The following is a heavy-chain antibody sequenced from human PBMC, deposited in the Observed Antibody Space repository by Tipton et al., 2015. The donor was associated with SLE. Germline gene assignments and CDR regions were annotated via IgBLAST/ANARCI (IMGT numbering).Heavy chain of an antibody. J-gene: IGHJ4*02. CDR3: ARGEGIAVAGTLFRKNYFDY. CDR2: IYYGGST. V-gene: IGHV4-59*11. D-gene: IGHD6-19*01. Sequence: TLSLTCTVSGGSISSHYWSWIRQPPGKGLEWIGYIYYGGSTNYNPSLKSRVTISVDTSKNQFSLKLSSVTAADTAVYYCARGEGIAVAGTLFRKNYFDYWGQGTLVTVSS. CDR1: GGSISSHY.